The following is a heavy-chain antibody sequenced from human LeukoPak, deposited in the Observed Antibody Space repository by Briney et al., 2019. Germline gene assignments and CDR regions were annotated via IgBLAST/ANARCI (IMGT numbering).Heavy chain of an antibody. V-gene: IGHV4-34*01. D-gene: IGHD6-13*01. Sequence: SETLSLTCAVYGGSFSGYYLSWLRQPPGKGLEWIGEINHSGSTNYNPSLKSRVTISVDTSKNQFSLKLSSVTAADTAVYYCARGLRKWQLALYYYYMDVWGKGTTVTVSS. CDR1: GGSFSGYY. J-gene: IGHJ6*03. CDR3: ARGLRKWQLALYYYYMDV. CDR2: INHSGST.